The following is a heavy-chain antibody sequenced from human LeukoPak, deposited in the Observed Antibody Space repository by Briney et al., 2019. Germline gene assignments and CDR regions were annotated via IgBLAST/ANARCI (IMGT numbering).Heavy chain of an antibody. CDR2: ICYSGST. J-gene: IGHJ5*02. Sequence: SETLSLTCTVSGGSISSYYWSWIRQPPGKGLEWIGDICYSGSTKYNPSLKSRVTISVDTSKNQYSLKLSSVTAADTAVYYCARELGYCSSTSCNNWFDPWGQGTLVTVSS. CDR1: GGSISSYY. CDR3: ARELGYCSSTSCNNWFDP. V-gene: IGHV4-59*01. D-gene: IGHD2-2*01.